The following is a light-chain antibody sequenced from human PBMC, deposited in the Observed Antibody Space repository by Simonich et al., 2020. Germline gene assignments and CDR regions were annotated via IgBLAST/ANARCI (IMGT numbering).Light chain of an antibody. V-gene: IGLV1-44*01. CDR2: RNN. Sequence: QSVLTQPPSASGTPGQRVTISCSGSSSNIGSNTVNWYQQIPGTAPKLLNYRNNQRPSGVPDRFSGSKSGTSASLASSWLQSEDEADYYCAAWDDSLNGWVFGGGTKLTVL. CDR3: AAWDDSLNGWV. CDR1: SSNIGSNT. J-gene: IGLJ3*02.